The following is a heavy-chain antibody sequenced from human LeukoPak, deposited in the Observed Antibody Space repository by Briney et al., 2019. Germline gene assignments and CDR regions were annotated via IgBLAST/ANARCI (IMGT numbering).Heavy chain of an antibody. J-gene: IGHJ4*02. CDR3: VKEYHSRGFGAYFDY. V-gene: IGHV3-30*18. CDR1: GFTFSNAW. CDR2: ISSDGSIK. Sequence: GGSLRLSCAASGFTFSNAWMNWVRQAPGKGLEWVAVISSDGSIKVYADSVKGRFTLSRDNSINTVDLQMNSLRAEDTAVYYCVKEYHSRGFGAYFDYWGQGTLVTVSS. D-gene: IGHD3-3*01.